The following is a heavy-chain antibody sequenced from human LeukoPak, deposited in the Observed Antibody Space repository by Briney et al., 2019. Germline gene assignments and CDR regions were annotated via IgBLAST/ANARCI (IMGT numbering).Heavy chain of an antibody. V-gene: IGHV3-23*01. D-gene: IGHD3-10*01. Sequence: PGGSLRLSCAASGFTFNTYAMSGVRQAPGKGLEGVSSNSGSGGSTYYADSVEGRFTISRDNSKNTLYLQMNSLRAEDTAVYYCARDYYGSGSSQWGQGTLVTVSS. CDR3: ARDYYGSGSSQ. CDR1: GFTFNTYA. J-gene: IGHJ4*02. CDR2: NSGSGGST.